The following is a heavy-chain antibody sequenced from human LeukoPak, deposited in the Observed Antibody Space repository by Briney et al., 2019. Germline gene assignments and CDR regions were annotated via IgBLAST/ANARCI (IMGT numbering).Heavy chain of an antibody. CDR1: GFTFSNYG. Sequence: GGSLRLSCAASGFTFSNYGVHWVRQAPGKGLEWVAVIWYDGTNKYYADSVKGRFTISRDNSKNTLYLQMNSLRAEDTAVYYCAREGYYDSSGYYPLDYWGQGTLVTVSS. CDR2: IWYDGTNK. CDR3: AREGYYDSSGYYPLDY. V-gene: IGHV3-33*01. J-gene: IGHJ4*02. D-gene: IGHD3-22*01.